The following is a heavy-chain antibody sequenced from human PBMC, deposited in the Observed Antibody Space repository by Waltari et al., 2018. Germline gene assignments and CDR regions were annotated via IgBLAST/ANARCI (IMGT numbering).Heavy chain of an antibody. CDR3: TPVYYYDSSGYYHY. V-gene: IGHV3-15*07. CDR1: GFTFSNAW. J-gene: IGHJ4*02. D-gene: IGHD3-22*01. Sequence: EVQLVESGGGLVKPGGSLRLSCAASGFTFSNAWMNWVSQAPGKGLEWVGRIKSKTDGGTTDYAAPVKGRFTISRDDSKNTLYLQMNSLKTEDTAVYYCTPVYYYDSSGYYHYWGQGTLVTVSS. CDR2: IKSKTDGGTT.